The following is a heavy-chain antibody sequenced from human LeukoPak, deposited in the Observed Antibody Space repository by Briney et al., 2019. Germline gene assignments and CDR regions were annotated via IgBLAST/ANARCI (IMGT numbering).Heavy chain of an antibody. V-gene: IGHV1-69-2*01. CDR3: ATEYLDCSCTSCAPSY. CDR1: GYTFTDYY. D-gene: IGHD2-2*01. J-gene: IGHJ4*02. CDR2: VDPEDGET. Sequence: ASVKVSCKVSGYTFTDYYMHWVQQAPGKGLEWMGLVDPEDGETIYAEKFQGRVTITADTSTDTAYMELSSLRSEDTAVYYCATEYLDCSCTSCAPSYWGQGTLVTVSS.